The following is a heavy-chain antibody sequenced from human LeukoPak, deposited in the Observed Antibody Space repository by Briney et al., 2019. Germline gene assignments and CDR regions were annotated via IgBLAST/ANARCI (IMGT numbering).Heavy chain of an antibody. CDR1: GGTFSSHA. CDR3: ARDAYYYDSSGYSTPPFDY. CDR2: IIPIFGTA. Sequence: ASVKVSCKASGGTFSSHAISWVRQAPGQGLEWMGGIIPIFGTANYAQKFQGRVTITADESTSTAYMELSSLRSEDTAVYYCARDAYYYDSSGYSTPPFDYWGQGTLVTVSS. D-gene: IGHD3-22*01. V-gene: IGHV1-69*13. J-gene: IGHJ4*02.